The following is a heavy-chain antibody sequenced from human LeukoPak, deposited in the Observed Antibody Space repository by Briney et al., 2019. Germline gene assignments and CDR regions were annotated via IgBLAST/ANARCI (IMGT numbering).Heavy chain of an antibody. J-gene: IGHJ3*02. CDR2: VYTRVSP. CDR3: SRDRGLYDYGDLLARDAFDI. Sequence: SETLSLTCTVSGGSISRYYWSWIRQPAGKGLEWIGRVYTRVSPNYNPSLHSRVTMSLDTSKNQFSLKLNSVTAADTAVYFCSRDRGLYDYGDLLARDAFDIGGQGTMVTVSS. D-gene: IGHD4-17*01. CDR1: GGSISRYY. V-gene: IGHV4-4*07.